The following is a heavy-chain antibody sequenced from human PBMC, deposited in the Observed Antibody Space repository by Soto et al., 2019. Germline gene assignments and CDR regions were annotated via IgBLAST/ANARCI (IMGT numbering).Heavy chain of an antibody. Sequence: GESLKISCKGSGYTFTNYWIGWVRQMPGKGLEWLGIIYPGDSDTKYNPSFQGQVTISADKSITTTYLRWTSLKASDTAIYYCAASIFYYGMDVWGQGTTVTVS. CDR1: GYTFTNYW. CDR2: IYPGDSDT. CDR3: AASIFYYGMDV. V-gene: IGHV5-51*01. J-gene: IGHJ6*02.